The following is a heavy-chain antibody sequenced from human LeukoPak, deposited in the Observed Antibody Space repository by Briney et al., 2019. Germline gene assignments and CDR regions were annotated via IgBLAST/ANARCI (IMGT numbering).Heavy chain of an antibody. J-gene: IGHJ4*02. CDR3: ARAAEPYGDYGVLFDY. D-gene: IGHD4-17*01. CDR2: IYYSGST. Sequence: PSETLSLTCTVSGGSISSYYWSWIRQPPGKGLEWIGYIYYSGSTNYNPSLKSRVTISVDTSKNQFSLKLSSVTAADTAVYYCARAAEPYGDYGVLFDYWGQGTLVTVSS. CDR1: GGSISSYY. V-gene: IGHV4-59*08.